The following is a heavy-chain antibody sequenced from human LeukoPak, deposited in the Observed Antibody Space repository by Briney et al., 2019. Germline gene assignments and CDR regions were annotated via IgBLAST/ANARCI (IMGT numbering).Heavy chain of an antibody. CDR1: GYSFTNNG. Sequence: ASVKVSCKASGYSFTNNGISWVRRAPGQGLEWVGWISAYNGNTNSTQKFQGRVTMTTDTSTSTAYMELRGLRSDDTAVYYCARERMGIAMTGYCFDSWGQGTLVTVSS. CDR3: ARERMGIAMTGYCFDS. D-gene: IGHD2-21*01. V-gene: IGHV1-18*01. J-gene: IGHJ4*02. CDR2: ISAYNGNT.